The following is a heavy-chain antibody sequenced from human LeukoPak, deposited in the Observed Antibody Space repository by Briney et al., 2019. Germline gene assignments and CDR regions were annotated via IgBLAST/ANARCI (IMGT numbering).Heavy chain of an antibody. J-gene: IGHJ4*02. CDR3: AKDRPNYHYSNGHYYRQNGDY. Sequence: GGSLRLSCAASGFTFSSYEMNWVRQAPGKGLEWVSSITSSGDRTFYTDPVKGRFTISRDNSKDMLYLQMNSLRAEDTAVYYCAKDRPNYHYSNGHYYRQNGDYWGQGTLVTVSS. CDR1: GFTFSSYE. V-gene: IGHV3-23*01. CDR2: ITSSGDRT. D-gene: IGHD3-22*01.